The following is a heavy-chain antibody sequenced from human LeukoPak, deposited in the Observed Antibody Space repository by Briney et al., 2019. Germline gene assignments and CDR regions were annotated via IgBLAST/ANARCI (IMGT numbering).Heavy chain of an antibody. CDR1: GGSISSSSYY. J-gene: IGHJ4*02. D-gene: IGHD1-26*01. V-gene: IGHV4-39*01. CDR2: IFYSGIT. CDR3: ASSQGATVFI. Sequence: SETLSLTCTVSGGSISSSSYYWGWIRQPPGKGLEWIGNIFYSGITYYNPSLKSRVTISVGTSKNQFSLKLSSVTAADTAVYYCASSQGATVFIWGQGTLVTVSS.